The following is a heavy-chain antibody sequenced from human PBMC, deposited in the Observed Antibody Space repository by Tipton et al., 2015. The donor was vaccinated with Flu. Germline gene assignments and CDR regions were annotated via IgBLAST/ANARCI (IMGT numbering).Heavy chain of an antibody. CDR2: IYYSGST. V-gene: IGHV4-59*01. D-gene: IGHD6-13*01. Sequence: TLSLTCTVSGGSISSYFWSWIRQPPGKGLEWTGYIYYSGSTNYNPALKSRVTISVDTSKNQFSLKLSSVTAADTAVYYCARFIAAAADYWGQGTLVTVSS. CDR1: GGSISSYF. CDR3: ARFIAAAADY. J-gene: IGHJ4*02.